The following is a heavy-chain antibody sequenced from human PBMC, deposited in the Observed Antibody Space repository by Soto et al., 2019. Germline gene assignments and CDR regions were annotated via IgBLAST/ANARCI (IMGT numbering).Heavy chain of an antibody. Sequence: SQTLSLTCTVSGGSISSYYWSWSRQPRGKGREWIGYIYYSGSTNYNPSLKSRVTISVDTSKNQFSLKLSSVTAADTAVYYCARDRGAAAGTNWFDPWGQGTLVTVSS. CDR2: IYYSGST. V-gene: IGHV4-59*01. CDR1: GGSISSYY. J-gene: IGHJ5*02. D-gene: IGHD6-13*01. CDR3: ARDRGAAAGTNWFDP.